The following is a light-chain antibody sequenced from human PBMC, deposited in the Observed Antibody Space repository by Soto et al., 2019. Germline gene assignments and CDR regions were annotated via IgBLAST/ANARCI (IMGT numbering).Light chain of an antibody. J-gene: IGLJ1*01. CDR1: SDNY. CDR2: GGT. Sequence: QSALTQPASVSGSPGQSITISCTGTSDNYVSWYQQHPGKVPKLMIYGGTNRPSGVSDRFSGSKSGNTASLTISGLQTEDEADYYCSSYTNSRTLLFGAGTKLTVL. CDR3: SSYTNSRTLL. V-gene: IGLV2-14*01.